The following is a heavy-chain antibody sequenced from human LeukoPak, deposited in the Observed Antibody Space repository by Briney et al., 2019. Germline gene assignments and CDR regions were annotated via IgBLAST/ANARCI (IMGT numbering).Heavy chain of an antibody. CDR3: ARDAPPGYCSSTSCYYYYGMDV. V-gene: IGHV1-18*01. CDR1: GYTFTSYG. D-gene: IGHD2-2*03. CDR2: ISAYNGNT. J-gene: IGHJ6*02. Sequence: ASVKVSYKASGYTFTSYGISWVRQAPGQGLEWMGWISAYNGNTNYAQKLQGRVTMTTDTSTSTAYMELRSLRSDDTAVYYCARDAPPGYCSSTSCYYYYGMDVWGQGTTVTVSS.